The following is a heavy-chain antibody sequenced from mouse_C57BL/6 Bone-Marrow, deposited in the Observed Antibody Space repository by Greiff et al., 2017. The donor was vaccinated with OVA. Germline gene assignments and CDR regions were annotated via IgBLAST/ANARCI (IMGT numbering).Heavy chain of an antibody. Sequence: QVQLQQSGAELVQPGASVKLSCKASGYTFTSYWMHWVQQRPGRGLEWIGWIDPNSGGTKYNEKFKSKATLTVDKPSSTAYLQLSSLTSEDSAVYYCARLKEEGYFDVWGTGTTVTVSS. V-gene: IGHV1-72*01. J-gene: IGHJ1*03. CDR1: GYTFTSYW. CDR2: IDPNSGGT. CDR3: ARLKEEGYFDV.